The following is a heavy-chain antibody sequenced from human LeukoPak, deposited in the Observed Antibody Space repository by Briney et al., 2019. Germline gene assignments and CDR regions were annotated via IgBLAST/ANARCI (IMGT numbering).Heavy chain of an antibody. CDR1: GGSISSSSYY. D-gene: IGHD3-3*01. CDR3: ARLLNYYDFWSGASSYYYYGMDV. CDR2: TYYSGST. Sequence: SETLSLTCTVSGGSISSSSYYWGWIRQPPGKGLEWIGSTYYSGSTYYNPSLKSRVTISVDTSKNQFSLKLSSVTAADTAVYYCARLLNYYDFWSGASSYYYYGMDVWGQGTTVTVSS. V-gene: IGHV4-39*01. J-gene: IGHJ6*02.